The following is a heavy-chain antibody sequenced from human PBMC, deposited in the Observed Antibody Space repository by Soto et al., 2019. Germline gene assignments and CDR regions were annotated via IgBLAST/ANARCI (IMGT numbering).Heavy chain of an antibody. Sequence: EVQLLESGGGLVQPGGSLRLSCAASGFTFSSYAMSWVRQAPGKGLEWVSAISGSGGSTYYADSVKGRFTISRDNSKNTLNLQMNSLRAEDTAVYYCAKGKGFWSGYYTGPYYFDYWGQGTLVTVSS. J-gene: IGHJ4*02. D-gene: IGHD3-3*01. V-gene: IGHV3-23*01. CDR2: ISGSGGST. CDR3: AKGKGFWSGYYTGPYYFDY. CDR1: GFTFSSYA.